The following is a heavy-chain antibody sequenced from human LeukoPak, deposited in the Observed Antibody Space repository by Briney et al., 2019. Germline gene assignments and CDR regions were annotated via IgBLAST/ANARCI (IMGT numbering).Heavy chain of an antibody. CDR3: AKVRTTVVVGDFDY. CDR1: GFSFTNSA. J-gene: IGHJ4*02. Sequence: GGSLTLSCAASGFSFTNSAMTWVRQAPGKGREWVSAISGSGGSTYYADSVRGRFTISRDNSKNTLYLQMNSLRAEDTAVYYCAKVRTTVVVGDFDYWGQGTLVTVSS. CDR2: ISGSGGST. V-gene: IGHV3-23*01. D-gene: IGHD4-17*01.